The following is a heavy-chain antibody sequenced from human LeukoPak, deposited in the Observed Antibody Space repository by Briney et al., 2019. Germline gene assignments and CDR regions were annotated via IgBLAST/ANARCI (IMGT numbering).Heavy chain of an antibody. J-gene: IGHJ4*02. CDR2: MSGSGGST. CDR1: GFTFSSYA. D-gene: IGHD6-13*01. V-gene: IGHV3-23*01. CDR3: AKVLSESGFSSSWYRGFDY. Sequence: GGSLRLSCAASGFTFSSYAMSWVRQAPGKGLEWVSAMSGSGGSTYYADSVKGRFTISRDNSKNTLYLQMNSLRAEDTAVYYCAKVLSESGFSSSWYRGFDYWGQGTLVTVFS.